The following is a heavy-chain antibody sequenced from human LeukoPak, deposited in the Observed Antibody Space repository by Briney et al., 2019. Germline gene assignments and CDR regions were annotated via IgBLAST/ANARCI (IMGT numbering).Heavy chain of an antibody. CDR1: GGSFSGYY. J-gene: IGHJ4*02. CDR3: ARGSHIVATPFEY. CDR2: MNHSGST. V-gene: IGHV4-34*01. Sequence: SETLSLTCAVYGGSFSGYYWSWIRQPPGKGLEWIGEMNHSGSTNYNPSLKSRVTISVDTSKNQVSLKVSSVTAADTAVYYCARGSHIVATPFEYWGQGTLVTVSS. D-gene: IGHD5-12*01.